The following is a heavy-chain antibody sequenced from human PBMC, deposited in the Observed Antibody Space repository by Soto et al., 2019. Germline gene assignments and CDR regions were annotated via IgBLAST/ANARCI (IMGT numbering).Heavy chain of an antibody. J-gene: IGHJ4*02. CDR3: ARGGWSHIAY. V-gene: IGHV4-59*08. CDR2: IYYSGST. Sequence: QVQLQESGPGLVKPSETLSLTCTVSGGSISVYYWSWIRQPPGKGLEWIGYIYYSGSTNYNPSLKRPVTISVDTSKTQFSLKLSSVTAAATAVYYCARGGWSHIAYWGQGPLVTVSS. CDR1: GGSISVYY. D-gene: IGHD3-3*01.